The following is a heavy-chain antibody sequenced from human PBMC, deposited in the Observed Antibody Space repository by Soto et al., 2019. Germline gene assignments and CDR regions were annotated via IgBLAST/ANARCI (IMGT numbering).Heavy chain of an antibody. D-gene: IGHD6-13*01. V-gene: IGHV6-1*01. J-gene: IGHJ4*02. CDR2: TYYRSKWYN. CDR1: GDSVSSHSAA. CDR3: ARGVAAPWVPGASYFDY. Sequence: SHSLSLTCAISGDSVSSHSAAWNWIRQSPSRGLEWLGRTYYRSKWYNDYAVSVKSRITINPDTSKNQFSLQLNSVTPEDTAVYYCARGVAAPWVPGASYFDYWGQGTLVTVSS.